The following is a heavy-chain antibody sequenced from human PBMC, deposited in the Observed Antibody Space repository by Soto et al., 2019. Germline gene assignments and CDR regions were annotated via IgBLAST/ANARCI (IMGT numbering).Heavy chain of an antibody. CDR1: GFTVSNNY. Sequence: EVQLVESGGGLIQPGGSLRLSCAASGFTVSNNYMRWVRQAPGKGLEWVSLIYSGGNTHYADSVKGRFTISRDDYKNTLYLQVNSLRVEDTAVYYCARDPPGIAASGAGGWGQGTLVTVSS. CDR2: IYSGGNT. V-gene: IGHV3-53*01. CDR3: ARDPPGIAASGAGG. J-gene: IGHJ4*02. D-gene: IGHD6-13*01.